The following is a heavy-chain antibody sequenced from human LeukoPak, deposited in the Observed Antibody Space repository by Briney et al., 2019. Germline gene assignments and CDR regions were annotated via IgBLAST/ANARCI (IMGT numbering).Heavy chain of an antibody. CDR3: ARGFLSDYGDYTYGMDV. J-gene: IGHJ6*02. D-gene: IGHD4-17*01. CDR2: IWYDGSNK. V-gene: IGHV3-33*01. Sequence: GRSLRLSCAASGFTFSSYGMHWVRQAAGKGLEWVAVIWYDGSNKYYADSVKGRFTISRDNSKNPLYLQVNSLRAEDTAVYYCARGFLSDYGDYTYGMDVWRQGTTVTVSS. CDR1: GFTFSSYG.